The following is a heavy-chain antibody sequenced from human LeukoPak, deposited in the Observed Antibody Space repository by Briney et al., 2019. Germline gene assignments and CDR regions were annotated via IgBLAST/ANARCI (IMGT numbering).Heavy chain of an antibody. CDR1: GFTDY. V-gene: IGHV3-53*01. CDR3: AGVSFSSGWYRDY. J-gene: IGHJ4*02. D-gene: IGHD6-19*01. Sequence: GGSLRLSCAASGFTDYMTWVRQAPGKGLEWVSVIYSGGSTYYAASVKGRFSVSRDNSKNTVYLQMNSLRAEDTAVYYCAGVSFSSGWYRDYWGQGTLVPVSS. CDR2: IYSGGST.